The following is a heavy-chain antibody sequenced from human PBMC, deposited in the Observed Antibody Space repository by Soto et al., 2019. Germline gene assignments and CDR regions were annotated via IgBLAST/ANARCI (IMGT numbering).Heavy chain of an antibody. CDR2: ISGSGSST. CDR3: ATGGSYSDH. V-gene: IGHV3-23*01. CDR1: GITFSTYA. Sequence: EVQLLKSGGGLVQPGGSMRLACAASGITFSTYAMNWVRQAPGKGLEWVSAISGSGSSTYYADSVKGRFTISRDNSKNTLYLQMNSLRGEDTAVYYCATGGSYSDHWGQGTLVTVSS. J-gene: IGHJ4*02. D-gene: IGHD3-16*01.